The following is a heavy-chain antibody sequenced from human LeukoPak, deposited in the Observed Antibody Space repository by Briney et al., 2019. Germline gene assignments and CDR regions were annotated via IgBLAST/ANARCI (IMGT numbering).Heavy chain of an antibody. V-gene: IGHV3-23*01. Sequence: GGSLRLSCAASGFTFSSYAMGWVRQAPGKGQEWVSAISGSGGSTSYADSVKGRFTISRDNSKNTLYLKMNSLTAEAPAVYSCARDQYCSSTSCYNWSYYYYGIDVWGQGTTVTVSS. D-gene: IGHD2-2*02. CDR3: ARDQYCSSTSCYNWSYYYYGIDV. CDR1: GFTFSSYA. CDR2: ISGSGGST. J-gene: IGHJ6*02.